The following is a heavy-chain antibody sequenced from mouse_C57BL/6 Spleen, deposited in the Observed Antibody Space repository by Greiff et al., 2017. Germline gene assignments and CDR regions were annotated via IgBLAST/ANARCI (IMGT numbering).Heavy chain of an antibody. V-gene: IGHV1-26*01. CDR1: GYTFTDYY. Sequence: EVQLQQSGPELVKPGASVKISCKASGYTFTDYYMNWVKQSHGKSLEWIGDINPNNGGTSYNQKVKGKATLTVDKSSSTAYMELRSLTSEDSAVYYCARPYYYGSSLFAYWGQGTLVTVSA. J-gene: IGHJ3*01. D-gene: IGHD1-1*01. CDR2: INPNNGGT. CDR3: ARPYYYGSSLFAY.